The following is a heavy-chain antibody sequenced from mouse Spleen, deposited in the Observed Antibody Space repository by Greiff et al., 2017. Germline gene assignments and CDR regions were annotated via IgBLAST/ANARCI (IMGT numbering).Heavy chain of an antibody. J-gene: IGHJ3*01. Sequence: QVQLQQSGAELVKPGASVKMSCKASGYTFTSYWITWVKQRPGQGLEWIGDIYPGSGSTNYNEKFKRKATLTVDTSSSTAYMQLSSLTSEDSAVYYCARCGSYYYDGSPWFAYWGQGTLVTVSA. CDR2: IYPGSGST. CDR1: GYTFTSYW. CDR3: ARCGSYYYDGSPWFAY. D-gene: IGHD1-1*01. V-gene: IGHV1-55*01.